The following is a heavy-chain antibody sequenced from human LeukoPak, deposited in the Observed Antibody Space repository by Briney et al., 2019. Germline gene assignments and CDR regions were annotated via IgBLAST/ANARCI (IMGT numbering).Heavy chain of an antibody. V-gene: IGHV1-69*04. D-gene: IGHD2-15*01. CDR2: IISILGIA. CDR1: GGTFSSYA. CDR3: ARDHVVVVVAATRSSLDY. Sequence: GSSVKVSCKASGGTFSSYAISWVRQAPGQGLEWMGRIISILGIANYAQKFQGRVTITADKSTSTAYMELSSLRSEDTAVYYCARDHVVVVVAATRSSLDYWGQGTLVTVSS. J-gene: IGHJ4*02.